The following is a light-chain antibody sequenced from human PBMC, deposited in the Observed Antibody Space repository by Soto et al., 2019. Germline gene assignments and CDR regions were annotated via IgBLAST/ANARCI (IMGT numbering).Light chain of an antibody. CDR3: QQSYSNLIT. CDR2: AAS. J-gene: IGKJ5*01. V-gene: IGKV1-39*01. CDR1: ESISTY. Sequence: DIQMTQSRSSLSAAVADRVTITSRASESISTYLNWYQQKKGQPPNLLIFAASSLQSGVPSRFSGSGSGTDFTLTISSLQTEDFETYYCQQSYSNLITFGQGTRLEIK.